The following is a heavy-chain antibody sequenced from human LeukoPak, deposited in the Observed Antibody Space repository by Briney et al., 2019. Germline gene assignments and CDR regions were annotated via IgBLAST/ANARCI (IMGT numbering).Heavy chain of an antibody. D-gene: IGHD6-13*01. CDR2: ISYDGSNK. Sequence: GGSLRLSCAASGFTFSSYAMHWVRQAPGKGLEWVAVISYDGSNKYYADSVKGRFTISRDNSKNTLYLQMNSLRAEDTAVYYCARDSSSWYENLDYWGQGTLVTVSS. V-gene: IGHV3-30*04. CDR3: ARDSSSWYENLDY. J-gene: IGHJ4*02. CDR1: GFTFSSYA.